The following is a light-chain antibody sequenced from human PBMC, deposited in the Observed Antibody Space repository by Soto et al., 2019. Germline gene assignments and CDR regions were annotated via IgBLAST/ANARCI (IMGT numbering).Light chain of an antibody. CDR2: YHSDSNK. Sequence: QLVLTQPSSHSASSGASGRLTCMLSSAVSVGDFWIRWYQQKPGNPPRYLLYYHSDSNKGQGSGVPGRSSGSNDAPANAWILRISGLKPEDEAHCYCGMWHRNARVFGGGTTLTVL. CDR3: GMWHRNARV. V-gene: IGLV5-52*01. CDR1: SAVSVGDFW. J-gene: IGLJ3*02.